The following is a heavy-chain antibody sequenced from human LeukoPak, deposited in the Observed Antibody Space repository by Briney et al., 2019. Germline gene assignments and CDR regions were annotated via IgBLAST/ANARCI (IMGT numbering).Heavy chain of an antibody. D-gene: IGHD5-12*01. J-gene: IGHJ4*02. CDR2: ISAYNGNT. CDR1: GYTFTSYG. Sequence: ASVTVSCMASGYTFTSYGISWVRQAPGEPLEWMVWISAYNGNTNYAQKLQGRVTMTTDTSTSTAYMELRSLRSDDTAVYYCAREDIVATSTFDYWGQGTLVTVSS. V-gene: IGHV1-18*01. CDR3: AREDIVATSTFDY.